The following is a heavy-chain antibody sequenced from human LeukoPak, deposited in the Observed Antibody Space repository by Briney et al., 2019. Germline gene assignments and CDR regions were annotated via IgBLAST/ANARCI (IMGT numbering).Heavy chain of an antibody. CDR3: ARHKSQQLVLLDY. CDR1: GGSISSYY. D-gene: IGHD6-13*01. CDR2: IYYSGST. J-gene: IGHJ4*02. V-gene: IGHV4-59*08. Sequence: SETLSLTCTVSGGSISSYYWSWIRQPPGKGLEWLGYIYYSGSTNYNPSLKSRVTISVDTSKNQFSLKLSSVTAADTAVYYCARHKSQQLVLLDYWGQGTLVTVSS.